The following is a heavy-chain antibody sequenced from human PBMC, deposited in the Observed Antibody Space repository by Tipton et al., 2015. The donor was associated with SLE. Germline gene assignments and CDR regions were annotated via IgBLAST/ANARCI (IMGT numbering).Heavy chain of an antibody. J-gene: IGHJ6*02. CDR3: AAMGGLRFYDYGMDV. CDR2: IYYSGST. D-gene: IGHD3-16*01. Sequence: TLSLTCTVSGGSISSYYWSWIRQPPGKGLEWIGYIYYSGSTNYNPSLKSRVTISVDTSKNQFSLKLSSVTAADTAVYYCAAMGGLRFYDYGMDVWGQGTTVTVSS. CDR1: GGSISSYY. V-gene: IGHV4-59*01.